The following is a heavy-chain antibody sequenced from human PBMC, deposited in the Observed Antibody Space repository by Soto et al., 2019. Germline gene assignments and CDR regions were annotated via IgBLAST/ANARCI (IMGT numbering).Heavy chain of an antibody. CDR2: ISGSGGST. CDR3: ASRGGGSYYDY. D-gene: IGHD1-26*01. J-gene: IGHJ4*02. CDR1: GFTFISYA. V-gene: IGHV3-23*01. Sequence: PGGSLRLSCAASGFTFISYAMRWVRQAPGKGLEWVSAISGSGGSTYYADSVKGRFTISRDNSKNTLYLQMNSLRAEDTAVYYCASRGGGSYYDYWGQGPLVTVS.